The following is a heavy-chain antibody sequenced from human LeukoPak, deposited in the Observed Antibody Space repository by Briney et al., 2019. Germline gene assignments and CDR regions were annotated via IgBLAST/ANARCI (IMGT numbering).Heavy chain of an antibody. CDR1: GFTFSSYW. D-gene: IGHD5/OR15-5a*01. CDR3: ARDSPRYSVSPRGYGLDV. CDR2: IKQDGSDK. J-gene: IGHJ6*02. Sequence: PGGSLRLSCAASGFTFSSYWMTWVRQAPGKGLEWVAKIKQDGSDKYYADSVKGRFTISRDNAKNSLYVQMNSLRVDDTAVYYCARDSPRYSVSPRGYGLDVWGPGTTVIVSS. V-gene: IGHV3-7*01.